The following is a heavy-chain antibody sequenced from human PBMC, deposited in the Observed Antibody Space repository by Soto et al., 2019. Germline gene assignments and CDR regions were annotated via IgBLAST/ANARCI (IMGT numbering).Heavy chain of an antibody. V-gene: IGHV5-10-1*01. Sequence: GESLKISFEGSGYRFSSYYITWARQMPGKGLEWMGRIDPSDSYTTYNPSFQGHVTLSSDKSVRTAYLQWSSLEASDSDMYYCARGDTAVVRKGVDVCGQGTPVTVSS. CDR2: IDPSDSYT. D-gene: IGHD5-18*01. J-gene: IGHJ6*02. CDR3: ARGDTAVVRKGVDV. CDR1: GYRFSSYY.